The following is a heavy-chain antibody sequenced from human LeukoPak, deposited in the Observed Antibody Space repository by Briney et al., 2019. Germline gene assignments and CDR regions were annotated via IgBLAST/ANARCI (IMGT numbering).Heavy chain of an antibody. V-gene: IGHV3-21*01. J-gene: IGHJ5*02. CDR2: ISSSSSYI. Sequence: GGSLRLSCAASGFTFSSYSMNWVRQAPGKGLEWVSSISSSSSYIYYADSVKGRFTISRDNAKNSLYLQMNSLRAEDTAVYYCARVPDSSQGFDPWGQGTLVTVSS. CDR3: ARVPDSSQGFDP. D-gene: IGHD2-15*01. CDR1: GFTFSSYS.